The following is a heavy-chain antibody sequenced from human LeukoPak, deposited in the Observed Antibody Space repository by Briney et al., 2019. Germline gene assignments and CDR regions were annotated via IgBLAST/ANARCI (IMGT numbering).Heavy chain of an antibody. J-gene: IGHJ4*02. D-gene: IGHD3-10*01. V-gene: IGHV4-59*12. CDR3: ARDLPGDPHTGFDC. CDR1: GGSISSYY. CDR2: IYHSGST. Sequence: SETLSLTCTVSGGSISSYYWSWIRQPPGKGLEWIGEIYHSGSTNYNPSLKSRVTISVDKSKNQFSLKLSSVTAADTAVYYCARDLPGDPHTGFDCWGQGTLVTVSS.